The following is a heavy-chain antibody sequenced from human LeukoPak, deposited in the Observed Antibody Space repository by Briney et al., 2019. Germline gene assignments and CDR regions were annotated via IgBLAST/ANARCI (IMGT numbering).Heavy chain of an antibody. CDR2: ISYDGSNK. CDR3: AKVPPPDYEEPNDY. D-gene: IGHD4-17*01. J-gene: IGHJ4*02. CDR1: GFTFSSYG. Sequence: GGSLRLSCAASGFTFSSYGMHWVRQAPGKGLEWVAVISYDGSNKYYADSVKGRFTISRDNSRNTLYLQMNSLRAEDTAVYYCAKVPPPDYEEPNDYWGQGTLVTVSS. V-gene: IGHV3-30*18.